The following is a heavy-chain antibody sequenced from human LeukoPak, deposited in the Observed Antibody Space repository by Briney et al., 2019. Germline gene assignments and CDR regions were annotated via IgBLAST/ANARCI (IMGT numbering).Heavy chain of an antibody. J-gene: IGHJ4*02. CDR3: ASFSSPYGY. CDR2: FDPEDGET. V-gene: IGHV1-24*01. Sequence: ASVKVSCKVSGYTLTELSIHWVRRAPGKGLEWMGGFDPEDGETIYAQRFQGRVTMTEDTSTDTTYMELRSLRSDDTAVYYCASFSSPYGYWGQGTLVTVSS. CDR1: GYTLTELS. D-gene: IGHD6-13*01.